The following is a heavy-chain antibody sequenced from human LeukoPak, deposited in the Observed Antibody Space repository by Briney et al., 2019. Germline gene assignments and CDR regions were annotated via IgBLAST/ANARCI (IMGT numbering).Heavy chain of an antibody. V-gene: IGHV3-21*01. J-gene: IGHJ4*02. CDR2: ISDDSNYI. CDR3: ARGSRFYDFWSGFHDY. Sequence: PGGSLRLSCADSGFTFSSYSMHWVRQAPGEGLQWVSSISDDSNYIFYADSVKGRFTISRDNAKNSLHLQLHSLRTEDTAVYYCARGSRFYDFWSGFHDYWGQGTLVTVSS. CDR1: GFTFSSYS. D-gene: IGHD3-3*01.